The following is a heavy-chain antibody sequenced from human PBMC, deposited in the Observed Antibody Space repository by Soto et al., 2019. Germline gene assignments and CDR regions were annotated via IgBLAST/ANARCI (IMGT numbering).Heavy chain of an antibody. D-gene: IGHD6-6*01. CDR3: ASARIAGRRGFDY. J-gene: IGHJ4*02. V-gene: IGHV4-34*01. Sequence: SDTLSLTCAVYGGSFSGYYWSWIRQPPGKGLEWIGEINHSGSTNYNPSLKSRVTISVDTSKNQFSLKLSSVTAADTAVYYCASARIAGRRGFDYCGQGTLVTVSS. CDR1: GGSFSGYY. CDR2: INHSGST.